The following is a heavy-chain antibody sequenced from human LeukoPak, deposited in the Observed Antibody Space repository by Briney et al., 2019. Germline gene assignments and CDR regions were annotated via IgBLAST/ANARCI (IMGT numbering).Heavy chain of an antibody. Sequence: PSETLSLTCSVSGGSVTSGTYHWGWIRQPPGKGLEWIVNVYFDGGTHYNPSLQSRVTISVDTSMNQFSLRLCSVTAADTAFYCGARDHYYDGRGRFDPWGQGTLVTVSS. CDR3: ARDHYYDGRGRFDP. CDR2: VYFDGGT. V-gene: IGHV4-39*07. CDR1: GGSVTSGTYH. J-gene: IGHJ5*02. D-gene: IGHD3-16*01.